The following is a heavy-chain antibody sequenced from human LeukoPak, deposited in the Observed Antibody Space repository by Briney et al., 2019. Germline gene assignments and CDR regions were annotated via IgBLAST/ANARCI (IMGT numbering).Heavy chain of an antibody. CDR1: GYSISSGYY. Sequence: SETLSLTCTVSGYSISSGYYWGWIRQPPGKGLEWIGSIYHSGTTYYNPSLKNRVTISVDTSKNQFSLRLSSVTAADTAVYYCARGTSTIVATFSYWGQGTLVTVSS. V-gene: IGHV4-38-2*02. CDR3: ARGTSTIVATFSY. J-gene: IGHJ4*02. D-gene: IGHD5-12*01. CDR2: IYHSGTT.